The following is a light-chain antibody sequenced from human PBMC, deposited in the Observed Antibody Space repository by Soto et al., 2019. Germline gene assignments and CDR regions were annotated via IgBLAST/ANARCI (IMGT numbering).Light chain of an antibody. CDR3: QQYENYWT. CDR1: QSISSW. V-gene: IGKV1-5*03. Sequence: DIKMTQSPSPLSASVGDRVTITFRASQSISSWLAWYQHRPGKAPKLLIYKASSLESGVPSRFSGSGSGTEFSLTISNLQPDDCATYYCQQYENYWTFGQGTKVHI. CDR2: KAS. J-gene: IGKJ1*01.